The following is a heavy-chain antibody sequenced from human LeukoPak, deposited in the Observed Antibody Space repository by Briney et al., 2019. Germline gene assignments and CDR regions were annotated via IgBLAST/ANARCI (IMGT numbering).Heavy chain of an antibody. CDR2: IYTSGST. J-gene: IGHJ5*02. Sequence: ASETLSLTCTVSGGSISSGSYYWRWIRRPAGKGLEWIGRIYTSGSTNYNPSLNSRVTTSVDTSKNQFSLKMSPVTAADTAVYYSGRDLKPYSGSYGSPGWFDPWGQGTLVTVSS. V-gene: IGHV4-61*02. CDR1: GGSISSGSYY. D-gene: IGHD1-26*01. CDR3: GRDLKPYSGSYGSPGWFDP.